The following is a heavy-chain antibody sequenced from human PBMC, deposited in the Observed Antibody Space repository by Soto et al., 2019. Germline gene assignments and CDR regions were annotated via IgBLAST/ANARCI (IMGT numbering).Heavy chain of an antibody. CDR1: GGSISSYY. Sequence: ETLSLTCTVSGGSISSYYWSWIRQPPGKGLEWIGYIYYSGSTNYNPSLKSRVTISVDTSKNQFSLKLSSVTAADTAVYYCARGGSTTRRGYYMDVWGKGTTVTVSS. V-gene: IGHV4-59*01. J-gene: IGHJ6*03. CDR2: IYYSGST. CDR3: ARGGSTTRRGYYMDV. D-gene: IGHD4-17*01.